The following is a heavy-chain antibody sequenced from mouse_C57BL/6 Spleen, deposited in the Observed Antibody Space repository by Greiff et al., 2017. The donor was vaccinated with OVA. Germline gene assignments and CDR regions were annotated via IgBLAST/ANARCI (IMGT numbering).Heavy chain of an antibody. Sequence: VQLQQSGAELMKPGASVKLSCKATGYTFTGYWLEWVKQRPGHGLEWIGEILPGSGSTNNNEKFKGKATFNADTSSNTAYMQLSSLTTEDSAIYYSASKRPYYGNPYAMDYWGQGASVTVAS. CDR1: GYTFTGYW. CDR2: ILPGSGST. CDR3: ASKRPYYGNPYAMDY. V-gene: IGHV1-9*01. D-gene: IGHD1-1*01. J-gene: IGHJ4*01.